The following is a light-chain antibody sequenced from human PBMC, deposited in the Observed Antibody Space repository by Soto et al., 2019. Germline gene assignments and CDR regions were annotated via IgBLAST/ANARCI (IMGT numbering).Light chain of an antibody. J-gene: IGLJ2*01. CDR1: SSNIGAGYD. CDR2: GDS. Sequence: QSVLTQPPSVSGAPGQRVTISCTGSSSNIGAGYDVHWYQQLPGSAPKLLIYGDSNRPSGVPDRFSGSKSGTSASLAITGLQVEDEADYYCQSYDSSLSVVFGGGTKVTV. V-gene: IGLV1-40*01. CDR3: QSYDSSLSVV.